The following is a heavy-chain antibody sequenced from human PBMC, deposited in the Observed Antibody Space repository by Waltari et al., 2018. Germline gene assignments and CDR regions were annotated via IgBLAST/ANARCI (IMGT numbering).Heavy chain of an antibody. V-gene: IGHV3-30*01. CDR3: AREPSSVVPAAMSAPFDY. D-gene: IGHD2-2*01. Sequence: QVQLVESGGGVVQPGRSLRLSCAASGFTFSSYAMHWVRQAPGTGLEWVAVISYDGSNKYYADSVKGRFTISRDNSKNTLYLQMNSLRAEDTAVYYCAREPSSVVPAAMSAPFDYWGQGTLVTVSS. J-gene: IGHJ4*02. CDR1: GFTFSSYA. CDR2: ISYDGSNK.